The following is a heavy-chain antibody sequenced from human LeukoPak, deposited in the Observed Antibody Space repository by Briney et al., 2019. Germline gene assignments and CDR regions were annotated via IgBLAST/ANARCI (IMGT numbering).Heavy chain of an antibody. D-gene: IGHD3-9*01. CDR2: MNPNSGNT. V-gene: IGHV1-8*01. CDR3: ARGQRYFDWFRYGMDV. Sequence: ASVKVSCKASGYTFTSYDINWVRQATGQGLEWMGWMNPNSGNTGYAQKFQGRVTMTRNTSISTAYMELSSLRSEDTAVYYCARGQRYFDWFRYGMDVWGQGTTVTVSS. CDR1: GYTFTSYD. J-gene: IGHJ6*02.